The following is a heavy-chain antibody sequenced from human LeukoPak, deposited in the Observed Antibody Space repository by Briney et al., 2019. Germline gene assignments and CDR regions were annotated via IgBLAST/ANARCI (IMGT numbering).Heavy chain of an antibody. V-gene: IGHV1-18*01. CDR2: ISGYSGNA. Sequence: GASVKVSCKASGYTFTNYGITWVRQAPGQGLEWMGWISGYSGNANYAQKLQGRVTMTTDTFTSTAYMELRSLRSDDTAVYYCARGSEAVPYYFDYWGQGTLVTVSS. J-gene: IGHJ4*02. CDR1: GYTFTNYG. CDR3: ARGSEAVPYYFDY.